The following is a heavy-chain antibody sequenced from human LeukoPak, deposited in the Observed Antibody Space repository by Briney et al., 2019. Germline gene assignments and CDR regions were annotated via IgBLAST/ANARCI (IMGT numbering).Heavy chain of an antibody. V-gene: IGHV1-8*01. CDR1: GYTFTSYD. D-gene: IGHD3-22*01. CDR3: ARGGDYYDSSGHSAHFDY. Sequence: ASVKVSCKASGYTFTSYDINWVRQATGQGLEWMGWMNPNSGNTGYAQKFHGRVTMTRNTSISTAYMELSSLRSEDTAVYYCARGGDYYDSSGHSAHFDYWGQGTLVTVSS. CDR2: MNPNSGNT. J-gene: IGHJ4*02.